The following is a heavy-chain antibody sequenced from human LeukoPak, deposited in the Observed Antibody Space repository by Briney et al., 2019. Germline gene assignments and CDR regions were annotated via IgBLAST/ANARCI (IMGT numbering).Heavy chain of an antibody. J-gene: IGHJ5*02. CDR3: ARDSHPIGEWLFPFDP. D-gene: IGHD3-3*01. V-gene: IGHV1-69*04. CDR1: GGTFSSYA. Sequence: SVKVSCKASGGTFSSYAISCVRQAPGQGLEWMGRIIPILGIANYAQKFQGRVTITADKSTSTAYMELSSLRSEDTAVYYCARDSHPIGEWLFPFDPWGQGTLVTVSS. CDR2: IIPILGIA.